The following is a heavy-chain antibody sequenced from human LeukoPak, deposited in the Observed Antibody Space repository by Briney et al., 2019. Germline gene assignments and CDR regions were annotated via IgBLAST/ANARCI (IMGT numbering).Heavy chain of an antibody. CDR3: ARDGHYYDSSGSSRDLVGY. V-gene: IGHV3-21*01. CDR2: ISSSSSYI. J-gene: IGHJ4*02. D-gene: IGHD3-22*01. Sequence: GGSLRLSCAASGFTFSSYSMNWVRQAPGKGLEWVSSISSSSSYIYYADSVKGRFTISRDNAKNSLYLQMNSLRAEDTAVYYCARDGHYYDSSGSSRDLVGYWGQGTLVTVSS. CDR1: GFTFSSYS.